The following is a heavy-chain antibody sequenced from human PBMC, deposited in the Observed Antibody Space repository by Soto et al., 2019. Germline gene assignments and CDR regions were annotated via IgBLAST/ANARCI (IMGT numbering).Heavy chain of an antibody. D-gene: IGHD3-22*01. CDR3: ARGAYYYDSSGYYPHFDY. CDR1: GFTFSSYG. J-gene: IGHJ4*02. CDR2: IWYDGSNK. V-gene: IGHV3-33*01. Sequence: QVQLVESGGGVVQPGRSLRLSCAASGFTFSSYGMHWVRQAPGKGLEWGAVIWYDGSNKYYADSVKGRFTISRDNSKNTLYLQMNSLRAEDTAVYYCARGAYYYDSSGYYPHFDYWGQGTLVTVSS.